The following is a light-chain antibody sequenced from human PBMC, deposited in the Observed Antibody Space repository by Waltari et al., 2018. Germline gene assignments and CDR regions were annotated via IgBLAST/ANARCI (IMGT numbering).Light chain of an antibody. V-gene: IGLV2-8*01. J-gene: IGLJ1*01. CDR2: EVN. Sequence: QSALTQPPSASGSPGQSVTISCTGTSRDVGGYNYVPWYQQHPGKAPKLMIYEVNERPSGVPDRFSGSKSGNTASLTVSGLQAEDEADYYCSSYAGSNYYVFGTGTKVTVL. CDR3: SSYAGSNYYV. CDR1: SRDVGGYNY.